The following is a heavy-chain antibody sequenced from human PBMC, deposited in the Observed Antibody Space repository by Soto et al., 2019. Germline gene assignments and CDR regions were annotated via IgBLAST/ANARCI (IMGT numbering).Heavy chain of an antibody. Sequence: ASVKVSCMASGYPFTSYAIHWVRQAPGQRLEWMGWINAGNGNTKYSQKFQGRVTIPRDTSAPTAYMELSSLRPQDTAVYYCARVHGVAEGDYWGQVTLVTVA. J-gene: IGHJ4*02. CDR1: GYPFTSYA. V-gene: IGHV1-3*01. CDR2: INAGNGNT. CDR3: ARVHGVAEGDY. D-gene: IGHD3-3*01.